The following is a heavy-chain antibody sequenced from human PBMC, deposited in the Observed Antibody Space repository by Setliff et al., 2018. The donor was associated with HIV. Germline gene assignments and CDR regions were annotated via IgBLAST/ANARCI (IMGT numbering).Heavy chain of an antibody. CDR3: VRRATAAEVFDY. CDR2: LRTGTGDT. J-gene: IGHJ4*02. Sequence: GASVKVSCKASGYTFTSYSMHWVRQAPGQRLEWMGWLRTGTGDTSYSEKFQGRLTITRDTSANTAYMELSNLRSEDTAVYYCVRRATAAEVFDYWGQGTLVTAPQ. D-gene: IGHD6-13*01. V-gene: IGHV1-3*04. CDR1: GYTFTSYS.